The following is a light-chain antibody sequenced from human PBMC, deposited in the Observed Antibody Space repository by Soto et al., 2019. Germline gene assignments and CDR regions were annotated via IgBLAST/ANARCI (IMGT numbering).Light chain of an antibody. CDR1: QDINNR. J-gene: IGKJ4*01. CDR2: AAS. V-gene: IGKV1-12*01. Sequence: DIQMTQSPSSVSASVGDRVTITCRASQDINNRLAWFQQRPGRAPKYLIQAASILQSGFPSRFSGSGSGTDFTLTINSLQPEDFATYYCQQADSFPLTFGGGTKVDIK. CDR3: QQADSFPLT.